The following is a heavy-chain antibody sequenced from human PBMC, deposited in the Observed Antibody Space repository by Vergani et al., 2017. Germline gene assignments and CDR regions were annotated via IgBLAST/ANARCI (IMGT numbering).Heavy chain of an antibody. V-gene: IGHV3-23*01. D-gene: IGHD3-10*01. Sequence: EVQLLESGGGLVQPGGSLRLSCAASGFTFSSYAMTWVRQAPGKGLEWVSIISGSGGSTYYADSVKGRFTISRDNSKNTLYLQMNSLRAEDTAVYDCARRGPVSYNFDCWGQGTLVTVSS. CDR3: ARRGPVSYNFDC. J-gene: IGHJ4*02. CDR1: GFTFSSYA. CDR2: ISGSGGST.